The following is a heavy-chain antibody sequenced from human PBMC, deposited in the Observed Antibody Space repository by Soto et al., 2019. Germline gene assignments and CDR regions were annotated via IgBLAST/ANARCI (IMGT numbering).Heavy chain of an antibody. Sequence: GTSVKFSCKASGGTFSSYAISWVRQAPGQGLEWMGGIIPIFGTANYAQKFQGRVTITADESTSTAYMELSSLKASDTALYYCASPEAYGSSWFDFDFWGRGTLVTVSS. CDR2: IIPIFGTA. D-gene: IGHD6-13*01. V-gene: IGHV1-69*13. CDR1: GGTFSSYA. CDR3: ASPEAYGSSWFDFDF. J-gene: IGHJ4*02.